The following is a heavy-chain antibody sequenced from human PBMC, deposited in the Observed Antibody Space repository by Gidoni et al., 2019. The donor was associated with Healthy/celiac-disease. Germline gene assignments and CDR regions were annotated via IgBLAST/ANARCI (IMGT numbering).Heavy chain of an antibody. Sequence: QVQLVQSGAEVKKPGSSVKVSCKASGVTFSSYAISWVRQAPGQGLEWLGGIIPIFGTANYAQKFQGRVTITADESTSTAYMELSSMRSEDTAVYYCARATTIFGVVTRYGMDVWGQGTTVTVSS. CDR1: GVTFSSYA. CDR3: ARATTIFGVVTRYGMDV. D-gene: IGHD3-3*01. CDR2: IIPIFGTA. V-gene: IGHV1-69*01. J-gene: IGHJ6*02.